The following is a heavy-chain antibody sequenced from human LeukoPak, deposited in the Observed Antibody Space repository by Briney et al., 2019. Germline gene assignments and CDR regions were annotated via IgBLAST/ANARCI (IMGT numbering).Heavy chain of an antibody. CDR2: IYYSGST. CDR3: ARVGEGVFDP. J-gene: IGHJ5*02. CDR1: GGSISSYY. Sequence: PSETLSLTCTVSGGSISSYYWSWIRQPPGKGLEWIGYIYYSGSTNYNPSLKSRVTISVDTSKNQFSLKLSSVTAANTAVYYCARVGEGVFDPWGQGTLVTVSS. V-gene: IGHV4-59*01. D-gene: IGHD1-26*01.